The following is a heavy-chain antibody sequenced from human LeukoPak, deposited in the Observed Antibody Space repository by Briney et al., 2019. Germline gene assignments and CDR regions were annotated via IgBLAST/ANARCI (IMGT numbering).Heavy chain of an antibody. CDR1: GFTFSSHA. CDR3: AKDTSAYGDYLSWFDP. V-gene: IGHV3-23*01. D-gene: IGHD4-17*01. CDR2: ISGNSITT. Sequence: GGSLRLSCAAPGFTFSSHAMSWVRQAPGRGLEWVSVISGNSITTDYADSVKGRFTISRDNSKNTLYLQMNSLRAGDTALYYCAKDTSAYGDYLSWFDPWGQGTLVTVSS. J-gene: IGHJ5*02.